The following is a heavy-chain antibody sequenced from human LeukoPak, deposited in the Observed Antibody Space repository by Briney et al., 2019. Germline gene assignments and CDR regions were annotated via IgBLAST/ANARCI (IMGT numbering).Heavy chain of an antibody. CDR3: AKKPATIKFPFDI. D-gene: IGHD5-24*01. Sequence: GGSLILSCVGSGFSFSTYDMGWVRPTPGKGLELVSAISTTGGYTEDADSVKGRFTISRDNSQNTLFLQMHSLRAEDTAVYYCAKKPATIKFPFDIWGQGTLVTVSP. CDR2: ISTTGGYT. V-gene: IGHV3-23*01. J-gene: IGHJ4*02. CDR1: GFSFSTYD.